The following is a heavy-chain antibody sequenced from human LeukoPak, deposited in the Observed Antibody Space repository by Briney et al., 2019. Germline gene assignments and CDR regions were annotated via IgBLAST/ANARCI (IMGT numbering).Heavy chain of an antibody. D-gene: IGHD4-11*01. Sequence: ASVKVSCMASGYTFTSYGISWVRQAPGQGLEWMGWISAYNGNTNYAQKLQGRVTMTTDTSTSTAYMELRSLRSDDTAVYYCARKLMTTVTTFWFDPWGQGTLVTVSS. CDR2: ISAYNGNT. V-gene: IGHV1-18*01. CDR3: ARKLMTTVTTFWFDP. CDR1: GYTFTSYG. J-gene: IGHJ5*02.